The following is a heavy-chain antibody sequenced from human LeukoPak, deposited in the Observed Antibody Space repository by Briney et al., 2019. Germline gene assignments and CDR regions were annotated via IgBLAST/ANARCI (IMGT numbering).Heavy chain of an antibody. CDR2: ISSSSSYI. D-gene: IGHD6-19*01. CDR3: ARASGWYERGPDYYYYYYMDV. CDR1: GFTFSSYT. V-gene: IGHV3-21*01. J-gene: IGHJ6*03. Sequence: GGSLRLSCAASGFTFSSYTMNWVRQAPGKGLQSVSSISSSSSYIYYADSVKGRFTISRDNSKNSLYLQMNSLRAEDTAVYYCARASGWYERGPDYYYYYYMDVWGKGTTVTVSS.